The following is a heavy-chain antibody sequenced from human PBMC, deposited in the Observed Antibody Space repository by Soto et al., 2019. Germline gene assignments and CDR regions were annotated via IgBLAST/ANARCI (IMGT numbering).Heavy chain of an antibody. Sequence: QVQLVQSGAEVKKPGSSVKVSCKASGVTFSSYAISWVRQAPGQGLEWMGGIIPIFGTANYAQKFQGRVTITADEFTSTAYMALSSLRSEDTAVYYCANSITISFYGMDVWGQGTTVIVSS. CDR3: ANSITISFYGMDV. CDR2: IIPIFGTA. CDR1: GVTFSSYA. V-gene: IGHV1-69*01. J-gene: IGHJ6*02. D-gene: IGHD3-3*01.